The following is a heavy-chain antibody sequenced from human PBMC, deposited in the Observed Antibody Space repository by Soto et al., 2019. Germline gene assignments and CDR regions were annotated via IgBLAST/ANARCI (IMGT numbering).Heavy chain of an antibody. J-gene: IGHJ4*02. CDR1: GFTFSSYG. CDR2: ISYDGSNK. D-gene: IGHD6-19*01. V-gene: IGHV3-30*18. CDR3: AKDRSSGWSHDY. Sequence: PGGSLRLSCAASGFTFSSYGMHWVRQAPGKGLEWVAVISYDGSNKYYADSVKGRFTISRDNSKNTLYLQMNSLRAEDTAVYYCAKDRSSGWSHDYWGQGTLVTVSS.